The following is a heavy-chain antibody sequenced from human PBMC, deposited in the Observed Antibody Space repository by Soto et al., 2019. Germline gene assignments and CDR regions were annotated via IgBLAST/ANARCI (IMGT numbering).Heavy chain of an antibody. V-gene: IGHV1-18*01. J-gene: IGHJ6*02. CDR2: ISPYKRRT. Sequence: ASVKVSCKASGYSFTSYGIAWVRQVPGQGPEWMGWISPYKRRTNYAQNVKGRVVMTTDISTNTVYLELRSLRSDDTAIYYCGRCRTDSYAMDVWGQGTTVTVSS. CDR1: GYSFTSYG. D-gene: IGHD2-8*02. CDR3: GRCRTDSYAMDV.